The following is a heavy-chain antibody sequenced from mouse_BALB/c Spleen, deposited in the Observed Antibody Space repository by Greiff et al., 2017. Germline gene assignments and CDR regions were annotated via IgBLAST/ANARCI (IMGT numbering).Heavy chain of an antibody. CDR2: IDPYNGGT. J-gene: IGHJ4*01. CDR3: ARRGNYGAMDY. V-gene: IGHV1S135*01. CDR1: GSAFTSYN. D-gene: IGHD2-1*01. Sequence: VQLHQSGPELVKPGASVKVSCKASGSAFTSYNMYWVKQSHGKSLEWIGYIDPYNGGTSYNQKFKGKATLTVDKSSSTAYMHLNSLTSEDSAVYYCARRGNYGAMDYWGQGTSVTGSS.